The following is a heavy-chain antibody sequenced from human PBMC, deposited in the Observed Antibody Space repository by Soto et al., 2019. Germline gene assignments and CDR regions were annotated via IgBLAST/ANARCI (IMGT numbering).Heavy chain of an antibody. D-gene: IGHD2-2*01. Sequence: GASVKVSCKASGYTFTNYGISWVRQAPGQGLEWMGWINTYNGNTNHAQKLQGRVTMTEDTSTDTAYMELSSLRSEDTAVYYCATGEGYCSSTSCLTFDYWGQGTLVTVSS. CDR3: ATGEGYCSSTSCLTFDY. CDR1: GYTFTNYG. V-gene: IGHV1-18*01. J-gene: IGHJ4*02. CDR2: INTYNGNT.